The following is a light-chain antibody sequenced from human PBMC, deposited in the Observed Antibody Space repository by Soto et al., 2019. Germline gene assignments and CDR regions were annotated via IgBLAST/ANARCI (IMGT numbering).Light chain of an antibody. V-gene: IGLV4-69*02. CDR3: QTWGTGSVV. J-gene: IGLJ2*01. CDR2: LNSDGGH. CDR1: SGHSSFA. Sequence: QPVLTQSPSASASLGASVTLTCTLSSGHSSFAIAWHQHRPEKGPRYLMNLNSDGGHTKGDGIPDRFSGSSSGAERYLTISSLQSEDEADYYCQTWGTGSVVFGGGTKLTVL.